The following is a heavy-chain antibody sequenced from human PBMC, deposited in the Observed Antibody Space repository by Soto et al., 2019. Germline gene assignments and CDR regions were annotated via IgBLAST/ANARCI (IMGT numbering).Heavy chain of an antibody. CDR3: ARSSSSRYYYYYMAV. J-gene: IGHJ6*03. V-gene: IGHV3-53*04. CDR1: GFTVSSNY. CDR2: IYSGGST. D-gene: IGHD6-6*01. Sequence: PGGSLRLSCAASGFTVSSNYMSWVRQAPGKGLEWVSVIYSGGSTYCADSVKGRFTISRHNSKNTLYLQMNSLRAEDTAVYYCARSSSSRYYYYYMAVWGKGTTVTVSS.